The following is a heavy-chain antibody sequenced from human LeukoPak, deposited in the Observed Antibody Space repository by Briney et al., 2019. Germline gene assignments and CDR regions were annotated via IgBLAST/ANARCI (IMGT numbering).Heavy chain of an antibody. J-gene: IGHJ6*02. CDR3: AKDQQYYYDSSGYPNYGMDV. CDR2: ISYDGSNK. D-gene: IGHD3-22*01. CDR1: GFTFSSYG. Sequence: GGSLRLSCAASGFTFSSYGMHWVRQAPGKGLEGVAVISYDGSNKYYADSVKGRFTISRDNSKNTLYLQMNSLRAEDTAVYYCAKDQQYYYDSSGYPNYGMDVWGQGTTVTVSS. V-gene: IGHV3-30*18.